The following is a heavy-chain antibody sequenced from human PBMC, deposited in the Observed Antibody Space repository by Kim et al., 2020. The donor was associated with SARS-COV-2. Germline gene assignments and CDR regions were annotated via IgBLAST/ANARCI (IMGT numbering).Heavy chain of an antibody. D-gene: IGHD1-26*01. V-gene: IGHV4-39*07. CDR1: GGSISSSSYY. Sequence: TETLSLTCTVSGGSISSSSYYWGWIRQPPGNGLEWIGSIYYSGSTYYNPSLKSRVTISVDTSKNQFSLKLSSVTAADTAVYYCARGKLGDTLRHFDYWGQGTLVTVSS. CDR3: ARGKLGDTLRHFDY. CDR2: IYYSGST. J-gene: IGHJ4*02.